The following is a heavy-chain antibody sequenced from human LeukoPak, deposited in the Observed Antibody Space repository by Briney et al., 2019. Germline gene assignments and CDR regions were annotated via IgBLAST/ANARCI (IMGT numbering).Heavy chain of an antibody. CDR3: ARDSAYGDYAPDNFGFDP. D-gene: IGHD4-17*01. J-gene: IGHJ5*02. Sequence: SETLSLTCTVSGGSISSGGYSWSWIRQHPGKGLEWIGYIYYSGSTYYNPSLKSRVTISVDTSKNQFSLKLSSVTAADTAVYYCARDSAYGDYAPDNFGFDPWGQGTLVTVSS. V-gene: IGHV4-31*03. CDR1: GGSISSGGYS. CDR2: IYYSGST.